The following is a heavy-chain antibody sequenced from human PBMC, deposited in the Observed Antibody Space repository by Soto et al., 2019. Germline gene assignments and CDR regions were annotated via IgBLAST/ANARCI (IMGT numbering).Heavy chain of an antibody. J-gene: IGHJ6*02. V-gene: IGHV3-53*01. Sequence: GGSLRLSCAASGFTVSSNYMSWVRQAPGKGLEWVSVIYSGGSTYYADSVKGRFTISRDNSKNTLYLQMNSLRAEDTAVYYCARDRTPYSDSSRYSYYYYGMDVWGQGTTVTVSS. CDR3: ARDRTPYSDSSRYSYYYYGMDV. D-gene: IGHD3-22*01. CDR1: GFTVSSNY. CDR2: IYSGGST.